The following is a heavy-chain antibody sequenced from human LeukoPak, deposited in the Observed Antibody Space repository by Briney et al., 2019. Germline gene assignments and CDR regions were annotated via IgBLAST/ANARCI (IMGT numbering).Heavy chain of an antibody. CDR2: ISSSSSTI. CDR3: ARDPTSSWVQLP. V-gene: IGHV3-48*04. D-gene: IGHD5-24*01. Sequence: GGSLRLSCAASGFTFSSYSMNWVRQAPGKGLEWVSYISSSSSTIYYADSVKGRFTISRDNAKNSLYLQMNSLRAEDTAVYYCARDPTSSWVQLPWGQGTLVTVS. CDR1: GFTFSSYS. J-gene: IGHJ5*02.